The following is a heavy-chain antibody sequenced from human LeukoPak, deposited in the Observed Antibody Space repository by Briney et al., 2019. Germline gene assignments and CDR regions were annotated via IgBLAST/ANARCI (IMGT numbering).Heavy chain of an antibody. V-gene: IGHV4-31*03. Sequence: SETLSLTCTVSGGSISSGGYYWSWIRQHPGKGLEWIGYIYYSGSTYYNPSLKSRVTISVDTSKNQFSLKLSSVTAADTAVYYCARVRAATAEGYFDYWGQGTLVTVSS. CDR3: ARVRAATAEGYFDY. CDR1: GGSISSGGYY. J-gene: IGHJ4*02. D-gene: IGHD2-21*02. CDR2: IYYSGST.